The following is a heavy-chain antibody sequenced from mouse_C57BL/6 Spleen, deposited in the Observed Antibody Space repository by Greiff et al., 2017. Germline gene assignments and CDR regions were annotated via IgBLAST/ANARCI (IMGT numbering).Heavy chain of an antibody. CDR1: GYTFTDYE. CDR2: IDPETGGT. Sequence: VQLQEPGAELVRPGASVKLSCKASGYTFTDYEMHWVKQTPVHGLEWIGAIDPETGGTAYNQKFKGKAILTAYKSSSTAYMELRSLTSEDSAVYYCTYYYGSSYAMDYWGQGTTVTVSS. V-gene: IGHV1-15*01. D-gene: IGHD1-1*01. CDR3: TYYYGSSYAMDY. J-gene: IGHJ4*01.